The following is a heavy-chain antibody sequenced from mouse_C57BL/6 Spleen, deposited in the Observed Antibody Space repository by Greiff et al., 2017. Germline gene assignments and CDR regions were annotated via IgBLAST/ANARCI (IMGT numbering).Heavy chain of an antibody. CDR2: ISSGSSTI. CDR1: GFTFSDYG. V-gene: IGHV5-17*01. D-gene: IGHD1-1*01. Sequence: EVQLVESGGGLVKPGGSLKLSCAASGFTFSDYGMHWVRQAPEKGLEWVAYISSGSSTIYYADTVKGRFTISRDNAKNTLFLQMTSLRSEDTAMYYCARPFTTVVHWYFDVWGTGTTVTVSS. CDR3: ARPFTTVVHWYFDV. J-gene: IGHJ1*03.